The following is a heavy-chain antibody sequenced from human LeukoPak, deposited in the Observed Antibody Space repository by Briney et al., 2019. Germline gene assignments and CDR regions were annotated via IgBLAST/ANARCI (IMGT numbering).Heavy chain of an antibody. D-gene: IGHD6-19*01. V-gene: IGHV2-5*01. Sequence: SGPTLLKPTQTLTLTCSFSGFSLRTNEEGVGWIRQPPGKALDWLAVIYWNDDEHYSPSLRSRLTITKDTSKNQLSLTMTNMDPVDTATYYCAHRLVRSKGWQFDYRGRGTLVTVSS. CDR1: GFSLRTNEEG. CDR3: AHRLVRSKGWQFDY. CDR2: IYWNDDE. J-gene: IGHJ4*02.